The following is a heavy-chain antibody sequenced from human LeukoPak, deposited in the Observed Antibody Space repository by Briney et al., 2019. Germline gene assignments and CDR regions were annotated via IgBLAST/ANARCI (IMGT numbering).Heavy chain of an antibody. D-gene: IGHD5-18*01. Sequence: GGSLRLSCAASGFTFSSYAMNWVRQAPGKGLEWVANIKQDGSEKHYVDSVKGRFTISRDNTKSSLYLQMNSLRAEDTAVYYCARDRAMDDYWGQGTLVTVSS. J-gene: IGHJ4*02. CDR1: GFTFSSYA. V-gene: IGHV3-7*01. CDR3: ARDRAMDDY. CDR2: IKQDGSEK.